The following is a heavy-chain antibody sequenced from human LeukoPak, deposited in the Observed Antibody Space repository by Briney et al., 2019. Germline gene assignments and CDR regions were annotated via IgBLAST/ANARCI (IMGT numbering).Heavy chain of an antibody. V-gene: IGHV3-74*01. Sequence: GGSLRLSCAASGFIFNSYWMHWVRQAPGKGLVWASRIKSDGSSSTYADSLKGRFTISRDSAKNSLYLQMNTLRAEDTAVYYCVRDLDLGGYSSFEYWGQGTLVTVSS. D-gene: IGHD4-23*01. J-gene: IGHJ4*02. CDR3: VRDLDLGGYSSFEY. CDR2: IKSDGSSS. CDR1: GFIFNSYW.